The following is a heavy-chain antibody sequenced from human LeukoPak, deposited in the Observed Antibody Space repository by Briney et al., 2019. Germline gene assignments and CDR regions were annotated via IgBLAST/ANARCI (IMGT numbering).Heavy chain of an antibody. J-gene: IGHJ6*03. CDR3: ASQQSFHYYYMDV. Sequence: PGGSLRLSCAASGFTFSSYAMHWVRQAPGKGLESVAVISHDGNSKYSADSVKGRFTISRDNSKNTLYLQMDSLRVEDTAVYYCASQQSFHYYYMDVWGKGTTVTVSS. V-gene: IGHV3-30*04. CDR1: GFTFSSYA. CDR2: ISHDGNSK. D-gene: IGHD2/OR15-2a*01.